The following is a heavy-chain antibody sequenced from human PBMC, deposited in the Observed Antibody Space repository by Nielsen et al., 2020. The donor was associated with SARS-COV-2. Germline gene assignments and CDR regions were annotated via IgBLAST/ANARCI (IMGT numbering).Heavy chain of an antibody. Sequence: GESLKISCAASGFTFSSYGMHWVRQAPGKGLEWVAVISYDGSNKYYADSVKGRFTISRDNSKNTLYLQMNSLRAEDTAVYYCARDYYDSSGYSALDYWGQGTLVTVSS. D-gene: IGHD3-22*01. V-gene: IGHV3-33*05. CDR2: ISYDGSNK. CDR1: GFTFSSYG. J-gene: IGHJ4*02. CDR3: ARDYYDSSGYSALDY.